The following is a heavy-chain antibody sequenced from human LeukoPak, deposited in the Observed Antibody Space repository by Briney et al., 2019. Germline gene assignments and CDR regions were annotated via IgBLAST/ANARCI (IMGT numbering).Heavy chain of an antibody. CDR3: ARAPTMGYCSSTSCRVHGMDV. CDR1: GFTFSSYA. V-gene: IGHV3-30-3*01. CDR2: ISYDGSNK. J-gene: IGHJ6*02. Sequence: PGGSLRLSCAASGFTFSSYAMHWVRQAPGKGLEWVAVISYDGSNKYYADSVKGRFTISRDNSKNTLYLQMNSLRAEDTAVYYCARAPTMGYCSSTSCRVHGMDVWGQGTTVTVSS. D-gene: IGHD2-2*01.